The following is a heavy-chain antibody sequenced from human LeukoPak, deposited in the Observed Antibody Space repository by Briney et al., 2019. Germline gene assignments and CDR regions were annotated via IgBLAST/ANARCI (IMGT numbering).Heavy chain of an antibody. D-gene: IGHD2-2*01. Sequence: GGSLRLSCAASGFTFSSYAMSWVRQAPGKGLEGVSAISGSGGSTYYADSVKGRFTISRDNSKNTLYLQMNSLRAEDTAVYYCATGESCSTSCYYYFDYWGQGTLVTVSS. J-gene: IGHJ4*02. CDR2: ISGSGGST. CDR3: ATGESCSTSCYYYFDY. CDR1: GFTFSSYA. V-gene: IGHV3-23*01.